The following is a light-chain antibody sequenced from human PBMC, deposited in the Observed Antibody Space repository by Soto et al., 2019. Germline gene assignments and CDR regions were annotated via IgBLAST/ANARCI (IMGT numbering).Light chain of an antibody. V-gene: IGKV1-39*01. CDR1: QSISSY. Sequence: DIQMTQSPSSLSSSVGDRVTITCRASQSISSYLNWYQQKPGKAPKPLIYAASSLQSGVPSRFSGSGSGTDFTLTISSMQPEDFATYYCQKSYSTPWTFGQGTKVEIK. CDR2: AAS. J-gene: IGKJ1*01. CDR3: QKSYSTPWT.